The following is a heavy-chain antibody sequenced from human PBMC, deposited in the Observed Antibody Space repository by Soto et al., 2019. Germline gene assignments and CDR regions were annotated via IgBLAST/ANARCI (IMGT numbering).Heavy chain of an antibody. J-gene: IGHJ5*02. CDR2: IYYSGST. V-gene: IGHV4-39*01. CDR1: GVSISSSSYY. Sequence: SETLSLTCTVSGVSISSSSYYWGWIRQPPGKGLEWIGSIYYSGSTYYNPSLKSRVTISVDTSKNQFSLKLSSVTAADTAVYYCARRVVPAATLHWFDPWGQGTLVTVSS. CDR3: ARRVVPAATLHWFDP. D-gene: IGHD2-2*01.